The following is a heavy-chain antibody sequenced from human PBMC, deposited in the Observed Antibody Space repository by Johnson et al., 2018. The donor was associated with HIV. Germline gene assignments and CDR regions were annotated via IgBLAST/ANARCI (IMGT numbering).Heavy chain of an antibody. CDR2: ISISGSTI. CDR1: GFTFSDYY. J-gene: IGHJ3*02. V-gene: IGHV3-11*04. CDR3: ARVRLPDAFDI. Sequence: QVLLVESWGGVVQPGRSLRLSCAASGFTFSDYYMSWIGQAPGTGLEWVSYISISGSTIYYADSVKGRFTISRDNAKNSLYLQMNSLRAEDTAVYYCARVRLPDAFDIWGQGTMVTVSS.